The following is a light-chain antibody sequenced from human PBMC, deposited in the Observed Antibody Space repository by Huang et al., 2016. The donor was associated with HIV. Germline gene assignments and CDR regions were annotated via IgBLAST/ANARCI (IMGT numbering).Light chain of an antibody. CDR1: QYIYNW. CDR2: RAS. J-gene: IGKJ1*01. CDR3: QQYETYSRT. Sequence: DIQMTQSPSTLSASVGDRVTITCRASQYIYNWLAWYQQEPGKAPKLLIYRASTLETGVPSRCSGSGSGTEFNLTISSLQADDSATYFCQQYETYSRTFGRGTKVEIK. V-gene: IGKV1-5*03.